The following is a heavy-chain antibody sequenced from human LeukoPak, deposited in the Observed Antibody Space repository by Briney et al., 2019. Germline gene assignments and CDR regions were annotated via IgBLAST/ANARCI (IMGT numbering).Heavy chain of an antibody. CDR3: ARTPDSTYYYDSSGYLPLGY. J-gene: IGHJ4*02. Sequence: ASVKVSCKASGYSLTSYGIGWVRQAPGQGLEWMGWISTYNGNTNYAQKFQGRATMTAATSASTAYMELRSLRSDDTAVYYCARTPDSTYYYDSSGYLPLGYWGQGTLVTVSS. V-gene: IGHV1-18*01. D-gene: IGHD3-22*01. CDR2: ISTYNGNT. CDR1: GYSLTSYG.